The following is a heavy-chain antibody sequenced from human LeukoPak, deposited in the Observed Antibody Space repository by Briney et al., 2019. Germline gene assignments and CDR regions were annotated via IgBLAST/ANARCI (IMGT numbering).Heavy chain of an antibody. CDR1: GYSISSGYY. Sequence: ETLSLTCAVSGYSISSGYYWGWVRQPPGKGLEWIGSIHHSGNTDYNPSLKSRVTISVDTSKNQFSLKLTSVTAADTAVYYCARAPYADIGGYGVLDYWGQGTLVTVSS. CDR2: IHHSGNT. CDR3: ARAPYADIGGYGVLDY. D-gene: IGHD3-22*01. V-gene: IGHV4-38-2*01. J-gene: IGHJ4*02.